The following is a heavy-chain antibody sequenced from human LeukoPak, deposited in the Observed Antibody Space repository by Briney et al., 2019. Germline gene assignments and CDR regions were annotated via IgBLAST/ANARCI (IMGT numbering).Heavy chain of an antibody. D-gene: IGHD1-20*01. J-gene: IGHJ6*02. Sequence: PSETLSLTCTVSGGSISSYYWSWIRQPAGKGREWIGRIYTSGSTNYNPSLKSRVSMSVDTSKNQFSLKLTSVTAADTAVYYCARDAKRISGTTYYYGMDVWGQGTAVTVSS. V-gene: IGHV4-4*07. CDR2: IYTSGST. CDR3: ARDAKRISGTTYYYGMDV. CDR1: GGSISSYY.